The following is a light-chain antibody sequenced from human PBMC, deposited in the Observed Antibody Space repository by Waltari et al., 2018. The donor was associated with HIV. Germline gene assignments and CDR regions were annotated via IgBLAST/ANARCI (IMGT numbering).Light chain of an antibody. CDR2: EVS. J-gene: IGLJ3*02. CDR3: SSYTTSSTWV. Sequence: QSALTQPASVSGSPGQSITMSCTGTSRDIGTYNCYNCFPLYQQHPGQDPNLIIYEVSNRPSGVSNRFSGSKSANTASLTISGLQAEDEADYYCSSYTTSSTWVFGGGTKLTVL. V-gene: IGLV2-14*01. CDR1: SRDIGTYNCYNC.